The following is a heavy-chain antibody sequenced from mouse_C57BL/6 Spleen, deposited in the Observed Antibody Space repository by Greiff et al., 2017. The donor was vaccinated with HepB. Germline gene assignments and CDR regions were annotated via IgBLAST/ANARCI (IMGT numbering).Heavy chain of an antibody. CDR2: ISGGGGNT. J-gene: IGHJ2*01. CDR1: GFTFSSYT. CDR3: ARHETGTFDY. Sequence: EVQRVESGGGLVKPGGSLKLSCAASGFTFSSYTMSWVRQTPEKRLEWVATISGGGGNTYYPDSVKGRFTISRDNAKNTLYLQMSSLRSEDTALYYCARHETGTFDYWGQGTTLTVSS. D-gene: IGHD4-1*01. V-gene: IGHV5-9*01.